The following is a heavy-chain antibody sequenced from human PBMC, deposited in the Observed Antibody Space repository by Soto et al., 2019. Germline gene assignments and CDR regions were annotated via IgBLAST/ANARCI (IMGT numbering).Heavy chain of an antibody. CDR3: AGRNGYYFGIDF. CDR2: VNHSGGI. D-gene: IGHD3-22*01. V-gene: IGHV4-34*02. Sequence: QVQLQQWGAGLLKPSETLSLTCVVYGGSFSGYYWSWICQPPGKGLEWFGEVNHSGGIDYNPSLRRRVTISVDTAKNQFALKLSSVTAADTGVYYCAGRNGYYFGIDFWGQGTLVTVSS. J-gene: IGHJ4*02. CDR1: GGSFSGYY.